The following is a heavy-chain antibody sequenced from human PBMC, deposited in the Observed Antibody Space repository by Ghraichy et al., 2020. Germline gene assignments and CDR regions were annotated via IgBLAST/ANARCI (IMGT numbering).Heavy chain of an antibody. CDR3: ARGSYCGGGACYPRPSNFDF. J-gene: IGHJ4*02. D-gene: IGHD2-15*01. CDR2: INYVGST. CDR1: GGSIAGYY. V-gene: IGHV4-34*01. Sequence: LNISCAVYGGSIAGYYWSWIRQSPGRGLEWVGEINYVGSTIYNPSLDSRLLISLDMSRNQFSLKLTSVAAADTAVYYCARGSYCGGGACYPRPSNFDFWGRGILVTVSS.